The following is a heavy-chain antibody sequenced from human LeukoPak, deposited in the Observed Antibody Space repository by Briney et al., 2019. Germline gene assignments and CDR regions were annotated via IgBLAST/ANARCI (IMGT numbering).Heavy chain of an antibody. V-gene: IGHV4-59*01. J-gene: IGHJ4*02. CDR3: ARGRGDSKGTSFDF. D-gene: IGHD3-22*01. CDR1: GGSMNNDY. CDR2: IYHTGSA. Sequence: PSETLSLTCTVSGGSMNNDYWSWIRQSPGKGLEWIGYIYHTGSATYKPSLKSRVTLSLDTSKNQFSLKLSSVTAADTAVYYCARGRGDSKGTSFDFWGQGTLVTVSS.